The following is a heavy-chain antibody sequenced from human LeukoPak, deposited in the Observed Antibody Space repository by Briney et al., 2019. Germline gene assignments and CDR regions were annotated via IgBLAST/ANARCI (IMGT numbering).Heavy chain of an antibody. J-gene: IGHJ5*02. V-gene: IGHV1-18*01. CDR3: ARCWFSVVVPAPSLRFDP. D-gene: IGHD2-2*01. Sequence: GASVKVPCTASGYTFTSYGISWVRQAPGQGLEWMGWISAYNGNTNYAQKLQGRVTMTTDTSTSTAYMELRSLRSDDTAVYYCARCWFSVVVPAPSLRFDPWGQGTLVTVSS. CDR1: GYTFTSYG. CDR2: ISAYNGNT.